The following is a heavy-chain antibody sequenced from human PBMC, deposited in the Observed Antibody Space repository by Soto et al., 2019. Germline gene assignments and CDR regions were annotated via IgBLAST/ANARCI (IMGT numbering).Heavy chain of an antibody. J-gene: IGHJ4*02. V-gene: IGHV3-23*01. Sequence: EVQLLESGGGLVQPEGSLRLSCAGSGFSFGNYAMSWVRQAPGKGLEWVAAITGSGGRTYHAESVKGRLTISRDNSKNTLYLQMNSLRVEDTAVYYCAKDSWGGAGSGWSHDYWGQGILVTVSS. D-gene: IGHD6-19*01. CDR3: AKDSWGGAGSGWSHDY. CDR1: GFSFGNYA. CDR2: ITGSGGRT.